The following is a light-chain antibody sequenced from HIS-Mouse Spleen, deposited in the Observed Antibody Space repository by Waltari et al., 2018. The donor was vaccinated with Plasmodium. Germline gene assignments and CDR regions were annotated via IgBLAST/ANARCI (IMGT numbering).Light chain of an antibody. Sequence: DIQVTHSPSSLSASVGDRVPLTCRASQSISSYLNWYQQKPGKAPKLLIYAASSFQSGVPSRFSGSGSGTDFTLTISSLQPEDFATYYCQQSYSTPGTFGGGTKVEIK. CDR1: QSISSY. CDR3: QQSYSTPGT. CDR2: AAS. J-gene: IGKJ4*01. V-gene: IGKV1-39*01.